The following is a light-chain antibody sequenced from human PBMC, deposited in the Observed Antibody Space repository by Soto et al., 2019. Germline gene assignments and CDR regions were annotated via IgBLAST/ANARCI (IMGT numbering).Light chain of an antibody. CDR2: AAS. J-gene: IGKJ3*01. CDR1: QSVSVNS. CDR3: QQYGGSPFT. V-gene: IGKV3-20*01. Sequence: EIVLSQSPGTLSLSPGERATLSCRASQSVSVNSLAWYEQKGGQAPRLLIYAASTRATGVPDRLSGTGSGTDFALTISRLETDESAVYFCQQYGGSPFTFGPGTKVDIK.